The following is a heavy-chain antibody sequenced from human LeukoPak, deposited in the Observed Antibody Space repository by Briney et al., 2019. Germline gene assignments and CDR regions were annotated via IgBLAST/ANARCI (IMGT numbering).Heavy chain of an antibody. Sequence: PGGSLRLSCAASGFTFSSYDMHWVRQAPGRGLEWVAVISYDGSNKYYADAVKGRFTISRDNSKNTLYLQMNSLRAEDTAVYYCARARGYYYYGMDVWGQGTTVTVSS. J-gene: IGHJ6*02. CDR1: GFTFSSYD. CDR2: ISYDGSNK. V-gene: IGHV3-30-3*01. CDR3: ARARGYYYYGMDV. D-gene: IGHD3-10*01.